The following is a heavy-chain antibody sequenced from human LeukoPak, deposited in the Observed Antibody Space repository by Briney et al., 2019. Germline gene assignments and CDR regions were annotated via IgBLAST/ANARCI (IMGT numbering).Heavy chain of an antibody. Sequence: ASVKVSCKASGYTFTGYYMHWVRQAPGQGLEWMGWINPNSGGTNYAQKFQGRVTMTRDTSISTAYMELGRLRSDDTAVYYCASYPKYYGSEGWVAFDIWGQGTMVTVSS. J-gene: IGHJ3*02. CDR1: GYTFTGYY. CDR2: INPNSGGT. D-gene: IGHD3-10*01. CDR3: ASYPKYYGSEGWVAFDI. V-gene: IGHV1-2*02.